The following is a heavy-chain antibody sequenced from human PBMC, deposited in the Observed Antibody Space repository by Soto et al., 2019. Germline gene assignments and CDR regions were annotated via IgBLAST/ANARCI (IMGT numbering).Heavy chain of an antibody. J-gene: IGHJ4*02. CDR1: GVSISNGYYY. CDR2: IYYSGST. V-gene: IGHV4-30-4*01. CDR3: ARGRFLDY. Sequence: SETLSLTCTVSGVSISNGYYYWSWIRQPPGRGLEWIGYIYYSGSTYYNPSLMSRLTMSLDTSKNQFSLELSSVTAADTAVYFCARGRFLDYWGQGALVTVS. D-gene: IGHD3-3*01.